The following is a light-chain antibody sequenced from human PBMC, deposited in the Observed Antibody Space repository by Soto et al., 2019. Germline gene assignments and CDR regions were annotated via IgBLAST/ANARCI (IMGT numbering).Light chain of an antibody. V-gene: IGLV2-14*01. CDR2: DVT. J-gene: IGLJ2*01. CDR1: SSDIGGYNH. CDR3: SSYTSSGTHL. Sequence: QSALTQPASVSGSPGQSINISCTGTSSDIGGYNHVSWYQQHPGKAPKLIIFDVTNRPSGVSNRFSGSKSGNTASLTISGLQPEDEADYYCSSYTSSGTHLFGGGTKVTVL.